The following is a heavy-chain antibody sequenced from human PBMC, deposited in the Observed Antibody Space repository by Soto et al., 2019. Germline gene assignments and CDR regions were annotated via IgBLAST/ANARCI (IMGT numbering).Heavy chain of an antibody. Sequence: QVQLVGSGGGVVQPGRSLRLSCAASGFTFSSYGMHWVRQAPGKGLEWVAVIWYDGSNKYYADSVKGRFTISRDNSKNTLYLQMNSLRAEDTAVYYCARDTTLRFLEWSSFVDYWGQGTLVTVSS. CDR3: ARDTTLRFLEWSSFVDY. J-gene: IGHJ4*02. D-gene: IGHD3-3*01. V-gene: IGHV3-33*01. CDR1: GFTFSSYG. CDR2: IWYDGSNK.